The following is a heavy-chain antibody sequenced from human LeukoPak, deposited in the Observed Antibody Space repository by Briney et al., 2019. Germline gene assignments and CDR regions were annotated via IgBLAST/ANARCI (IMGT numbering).Heavy chain of an antibody. CDR2: ISNGGDYT. V-gene: IGHV3-23*01. Sequence: PGGSLRLSCVASGFTFSSYAMSWVRQAPGKGLEWVSAISNGGDYTYYADSVKGRFTISRDNSKSTLFLQMNNLRHEDTATYYCAKRVNGAFDIWGQGTMVSVSS. CDR3: AKRVNGAFDI. CDR1: GFTFSSYA. J-gene: IGHJ3*02.